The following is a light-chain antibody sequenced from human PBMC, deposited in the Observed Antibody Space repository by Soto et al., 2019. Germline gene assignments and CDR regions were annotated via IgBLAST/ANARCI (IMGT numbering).Light chain of an antibody. CDR2: SNN. CDR1: SSNIGSNY. Sequence: QSVLTQPPSASGTPGQRVTISCSGSSSNIGSNYVYWYQQLPGTAPKLLIYSNNQRPSGVPDRFSGSKSGTSASLAISGLQSEDDADYYCAAWDDSLSGRVFGGGTKLTVL. J-gene: IGLJ3*02. CDR3: AAWDDSLSGRV. V-gene: IGLV1-47*02.